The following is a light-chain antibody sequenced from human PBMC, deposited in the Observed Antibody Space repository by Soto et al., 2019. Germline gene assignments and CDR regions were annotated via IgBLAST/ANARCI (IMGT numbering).Light chain of an antibody. CDR3: TSYTSSRLVV. J-gene: IGLJ2*01. V-gene: IGLV2-14*01. CDR1: SSDVGGYND. CDR2: DVS. Sequence: QSVLTQPASVSGSPGQSITISCTGTSSDVGGYNDVSWYQQHPGKAPKLMIYDVSNRPSGVSNRFSGSKSGNTASLTISGLQAEDEADYYCTSYTSSRLVVFGGGTKLTVL.